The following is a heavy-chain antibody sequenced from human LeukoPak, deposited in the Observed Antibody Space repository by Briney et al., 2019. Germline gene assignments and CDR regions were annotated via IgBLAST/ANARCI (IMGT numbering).Heavy chain of an antibody. Sequence: GGSLRLSCAASGFSVSGKFMSWVRQAPGKGLEWVSIIHYDGKIRYAGSVGGRFTIYRDDSENTLFLQMNSLRVDNTAVYFCASGDGYLQPYWGQGTLVTVSS. J-gene: IGHJ4*02. V-gene: IGHV3-53*01. CDR2: IHYDGKI. CDR1: GFSVSGKF. D-gene: IGHD2-21*01. CDR3: ASGDGYLQPY.